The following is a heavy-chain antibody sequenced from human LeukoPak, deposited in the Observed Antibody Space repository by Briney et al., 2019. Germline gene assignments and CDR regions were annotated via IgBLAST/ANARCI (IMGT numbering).Heavy chain of an antibody. Sequence: ASVKVSCKASGYTFTGYYMHWVRQAPGQGLEWMGWIKPNSGGTNYAQKFQGRVTMTRDTSTSTVYMELSSLRSEDTAVYYCAREPPVDCSGGSCYRNYYFDYWGQGTLVTVSS. J-gene: IGHJ4*02. CDR3: AREPPVDCSGGSCYRNYYFDY. CDR1: GYTFTGYY. V-gene: IGHV1-2*02. CDR2: IKPNSGGT. D-gene: IGHD2-15*01.